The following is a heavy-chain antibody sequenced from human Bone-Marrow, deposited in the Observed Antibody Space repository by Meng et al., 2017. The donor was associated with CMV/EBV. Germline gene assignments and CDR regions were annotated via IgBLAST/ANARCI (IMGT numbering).Heavy chain of an antibody. Sequence: GGSLRLSCAASGFTFSSYGMHWVRQAPGKGLEWVAFIRYDGSNKYYADSVKGRFTISRDNAKNSLYLQMNGLRAEDTAVYYCARDPHFGALDYWGQGTLVTVSS. CDR3: ARDPHFGALDY. CDR1: GFTFSSYG. J-gene: IGHJ4*02. D-gene: IGHD3-10*01. V-gene: IGHV3-30*02. CDR2: IRYDGSNK.